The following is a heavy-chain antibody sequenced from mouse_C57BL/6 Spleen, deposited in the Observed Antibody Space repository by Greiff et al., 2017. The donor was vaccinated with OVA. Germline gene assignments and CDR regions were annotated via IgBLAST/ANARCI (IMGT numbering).Heavy chain of an antibody. J-gene: IGHJ2*01. CDR3: AREMVTTVVATGYFDY. D-gene: IGHD1-1*01. CDR1: GFTFSSYA. V-gene: IGHV5-4*01. Sequence: EVQRVESGGGLVKPGGSLKLSCAASGFTFSSYAMSWVRQTPEKRLEWVATISDGGSYTYYPNNVKGRFTISRDNAKNNLYLQMSHLKSEDTAMYYCAREMVTTVVATGYFDYWGQGTTLTVSS. CDR2: ISDGGSYT.